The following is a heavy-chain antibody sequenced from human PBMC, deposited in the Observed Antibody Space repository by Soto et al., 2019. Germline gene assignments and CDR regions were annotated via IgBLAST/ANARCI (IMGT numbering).Heavy chain of an antibody. V-gene: IGHV4-59*02. CDR1: GGSGSNYY. CDR3: ARDRDRHSSGLPSFDP. J-gene: IGHJ5*02. D-gene: IGHD3-22*01. Sequence: PSETLSLTCSVSGGSGSNYYWSWVRQPPGKRLEWIGYIYYTGTHDYNPSLRGRATISVDTSKDQFSLKLTSVTAADTAVYYCARDRDRHSSGLPSFDPWGQGILVTVSS. CDR2: IYYTGTH.